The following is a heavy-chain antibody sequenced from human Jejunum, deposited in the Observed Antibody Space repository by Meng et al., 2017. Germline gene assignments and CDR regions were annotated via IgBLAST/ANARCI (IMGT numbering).Heavy chain of an antibody. V-gene: IGHV4-38-2*01. CDR2: IYHSGST. Sequence: SETLSLTCAVSGYSISSGYYWGWIRQPPGKGLEWIGSIYHSGSTYYNSSLKSRVTISVDTSKNQFSLKLSSVTAADTAVYYCARGIAVGPPNYWARGTL. CDR3: ARGIAVGPPNY. CDR1: GYSISSGYY. D-gene: IGHD6-19*01. J-gene: IGHJ4*02.